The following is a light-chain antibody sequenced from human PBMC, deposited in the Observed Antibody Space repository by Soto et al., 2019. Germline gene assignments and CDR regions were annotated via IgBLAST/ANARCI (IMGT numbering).Light chain of an antibody. CDR1: QSVLTW. CDR3: QHFFIYPYA. V-gene: IGKV1-5*03. CDR2: KAS. J-gene: IGKJ2*01. Sequence: DIQVTQSPATLSASVGDTVSITCRASQSVLTWLAWYQQKPGKAPNLLIYKASRLRDGVPSRFSGSGSGTYFTLTITSLQPDDFASYFCQHFFIYPYAFGQGTKREI.